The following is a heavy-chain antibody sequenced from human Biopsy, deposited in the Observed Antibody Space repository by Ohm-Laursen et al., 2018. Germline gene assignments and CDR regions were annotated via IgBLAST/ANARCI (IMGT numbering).Heavy chain of an antibody. J-gene: IGHJ4*02. Sequence: TLSLTCTVSGDSVTKYYWSWIRQPPGKGLEWIGHIYYSVMTNYNPSLQSRVIISADTSKNQFSLKLSSVTAADTTMYYCAAYYYDSSGYFYAFHYWGQGTLVTVSS. CDR2: IYYSVMT. D-gene: IGHD3-22*01. CDR1: GDSVTKYY. V-gene: IGHV4-59*08. CDR3: AAYYYDSSGYFYAFHY.